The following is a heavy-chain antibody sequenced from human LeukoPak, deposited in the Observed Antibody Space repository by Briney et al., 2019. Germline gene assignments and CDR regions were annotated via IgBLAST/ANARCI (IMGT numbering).Heavy chain of an antibody. CDR3: AKTRGYSYGAFHI. D-gene: IGHD5-18*01. CDR2: ISGSGGST. CDR1: GFTFSSYA. J-gene: IGHJ3*02. Sequence: GGSLRLSCAASGFTFSSYAMSWVRQAPGKGLEWVSGISGSGGSTYYADSVKGRLTISRDNSKNTLYLQMNSLRAEDTALYYCAKTRGYSYGAFHIWGQGTMVTVSS. V-gene: IGHV3-23*01.